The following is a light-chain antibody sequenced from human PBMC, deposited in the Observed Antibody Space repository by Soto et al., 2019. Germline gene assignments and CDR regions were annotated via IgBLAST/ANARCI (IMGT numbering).Light chain of an antibody. CDR2: EVT. Sequence: QSALTQPASVSGSPGQSITISCTGTSGDIGSYNRVSWYQQHPGKAPKLIIYEVTDRPSGVSNRFSGSKSGNTASLTISGLQAEDEADYYCSSYTSISPHMLFGGGTKLTVL. J-gene: IGLJ2*01. V-gene: IGLV2-14*01. CDR1: SGDIGSYNR. CDR3: SSYTSISPHML.